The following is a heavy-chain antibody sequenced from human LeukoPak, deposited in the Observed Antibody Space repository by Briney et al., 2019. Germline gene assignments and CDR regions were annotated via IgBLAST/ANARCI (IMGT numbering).Heavy chain of an antibody. D-gene: IGHD5-18*01. Sequence: GGSLRLSCTASGFSFRNTWMSWVRQAPGKGLEWVANIKQDGSEKYYVDSVKGRFTISRDNAKNSLYLQMNSLRAEDTAVYYCAREAYSYGPVIDYWGQGTLVAVSS. CDR3: AREAYSYGPVIDY. CDR2: IKQDGSEK. J-gene: IGHJ4*02. CDR1: GFSFRNTW. V-gene: IGHV3-7*01.